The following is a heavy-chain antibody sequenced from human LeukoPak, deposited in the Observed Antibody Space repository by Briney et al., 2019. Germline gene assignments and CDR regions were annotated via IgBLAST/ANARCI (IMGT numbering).Heavy chain of an antibody. D-gene: IGHD1-26*01. CDR1: GFTFNKYG. CDR3: AKAFRIVGIGNPDDAFDV. J-gene: IGHJ3*01. V-gene: IGHV3-23*01. CDR2: ISGTGGST. Sequence: GGSLRLSCAASGFTFNKYGMNWVRQPPGKGLEWVSAISGTGGSTYYADSVKGRFTLSRDNSENTLYLQLNSLRAEDSGIYYCAKAFRIVGIGNPDDAFDVWGQGTVVTVS.